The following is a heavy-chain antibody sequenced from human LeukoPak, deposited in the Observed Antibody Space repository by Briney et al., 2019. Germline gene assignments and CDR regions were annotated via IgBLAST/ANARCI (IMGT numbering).Heavy chain of an antibody. Sequence: GGSLRLSCAASGFTFSSYSMNWVRQAPGKGLEWVSSISSSSSYIYYADSVKGRFTISRDNAKNSLYLQMNSLRAEDTAVYYCARGRQPLLVSPLGYWGQGTLVTVSS. J-gene: IGHJ4*02. CDR1: GFTFSSYS. D-gene: IGHD5/OR15-5a*01. CDR3: ARGRQPLLVSPLGY. V-gene: IGHV3-21*01. CDR2: ISSSSSYI.